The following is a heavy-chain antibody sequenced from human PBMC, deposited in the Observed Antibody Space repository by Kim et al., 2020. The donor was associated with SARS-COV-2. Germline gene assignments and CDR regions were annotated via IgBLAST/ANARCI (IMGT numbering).Heavy chain of an antibody. V-gene: IGHV3-15*01. D-gene: IGHD5-18*01. CDR3: TTELVDTAMAHFDY. J-gene: IGHJ4*02. Sequence: AAPVKGRFTISRDDSKNTLYLQMNSLKTEDTAVYYCTTELVDTAMAHFDYWGQGTLVTVSS.